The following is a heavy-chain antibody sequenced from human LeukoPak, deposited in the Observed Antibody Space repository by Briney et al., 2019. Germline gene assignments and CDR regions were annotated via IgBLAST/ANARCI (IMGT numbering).Heavy chain of an antibody. CDR2: INSDGSSR. J-gene: IGHJ4*02. CDR1: GFTFSSYW. CDR3: ARGYGDSTMGDY. V-gene: IGHV3-74*01. D-gene: IGHD4-17*01. Sequence: GGSLRLSCAASGFTFSSYWMHWVRQAPGKGLVWVSRINSDGSSRNYADSVKGRFTIIRDNAKNTLYLQMNSLRAEDTAVYYCARGYGDSTMGDYWGQGTLVTVSS.